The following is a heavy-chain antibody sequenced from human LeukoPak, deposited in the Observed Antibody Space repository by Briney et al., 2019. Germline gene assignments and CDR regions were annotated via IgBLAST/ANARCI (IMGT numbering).Heavy chain of an antibody. Sequence: GESLKISCKGSGYTFTSYGIGWVRQAPGQGLEWMGWISAYNGNTNYAQKLQGRVTMTTDTSTSTAYMELRSLRSDDTAVYYCARQDGYYYDSSGTYYYYYMDVWGKGTTVTVSS. CDR3: ARQDGYYYDSSGTYYYYYMDV. D-gene: IGHD3-22*01. V-gene: IGHV1-18*01. CDR1: GYTFTSYG. CDR2: ISAYNGNT. J-gene: IGHJ6*03.